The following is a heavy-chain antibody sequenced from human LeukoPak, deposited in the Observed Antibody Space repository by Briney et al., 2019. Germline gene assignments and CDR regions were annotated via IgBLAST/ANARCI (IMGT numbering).Heavy chain of an antibody. Sequence: GGSLKLSCAASGFTFSGSAMHWVRQASGKGLEWVGRIRSKANSYATAYAASVKGRFTISRDDSKNTAYLQMNSLKTEDTAVYYCTRGWDSSGWYDDAFDIWGQGTMVTVSS. V-gene: IGHV3-73*01. CDR2: IRSKANSYAT. J-gene: IGHJ3*02. CDR1: GFTFSGSA. CDR3: TRGWDSSGWYDDAFDI. D-gene: IGHD6-19*01.